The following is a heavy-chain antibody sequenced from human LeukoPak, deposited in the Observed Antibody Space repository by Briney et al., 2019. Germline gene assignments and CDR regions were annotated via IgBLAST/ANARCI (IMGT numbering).Heavy chain of an antibody. CDR1: GFTFSSYA. Sequence: PGGSLRLSCAASGFTFSSYAMSWVRQAPGKGLEWVSAITGSGGSTYYADSVKGRFTISRDNAKNSLYLQMNSLRAEDTAVYYCARAGTRAFDIWGQGTMVTVSS. J-gene: IGHJ3*02. CDR2: ITGSGGST. CDR3: ARAGTRAFDI. V-gene: IGHV3-23*01.